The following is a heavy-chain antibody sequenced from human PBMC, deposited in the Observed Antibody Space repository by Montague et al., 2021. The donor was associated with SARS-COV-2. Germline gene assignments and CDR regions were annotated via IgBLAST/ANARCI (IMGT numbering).Heavy chain of an antibody. CDR2: IYHSGNT. V-gene: IGHV4-61*01. D-gene: IGHD2-21*02. Sequence: SETLSLTCTVSGDSIGSSSYYWSWIRQPPGKGLEWIGYIYHSGNTNYNPSLKSRVTISIDTSMNQFSLSLSSMTAADTAVYFCARDLLPPRTAIKTNFFGLDVWGQGTTVIVSS. CDR1: GDSIGSSSYY. J-gene: IGHJ6*02. CDR3: ARDLLPPRTAIKTNFFGLDV.